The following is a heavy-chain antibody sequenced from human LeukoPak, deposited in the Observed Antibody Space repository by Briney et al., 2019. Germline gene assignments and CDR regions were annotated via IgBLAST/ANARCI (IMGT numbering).Heavy chain of an antibody. V-gene: IGHV4-4*07. D-gene: IGHD6-19*01. CDR2: IYTSGST. CDR1: GGSFSGYY. J-gene: IGHJ5*02. CDR3: AREGSVAGTDNINWFDP. Sequence: PSETLSLTCAVYGGSFSGYYWSWIRQPAGKGLEWIGRIYTSGSTNYNPSLKSRVTMSVDTSKNQFSLKLSSVTAADTAVYYCAREGSVAGTDNINWFDPWGQGTLVTVSS.